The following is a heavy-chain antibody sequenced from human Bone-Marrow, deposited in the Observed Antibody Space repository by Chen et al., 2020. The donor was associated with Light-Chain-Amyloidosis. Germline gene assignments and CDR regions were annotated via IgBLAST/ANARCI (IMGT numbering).Heavy chain of an antibody. CDR2: INPNTGGT. CDR1: GYTFTGYY. J-gene: IGHJ6*02. Sequence: QVQLVQSAAEVKKPGASAKVSCKASGYTFTGYYLYWVRQAPGQGLEWMGWINPNTGGTKYAQKFQGRVTMTRDTSISTAYMELSGLRSDDTAVYYCARVMHQRYYYSGMDVWGQGTTVSVSS. CDR3: ARVMHQRYYYSGMDV. V-gene: IGHV1-2*02.